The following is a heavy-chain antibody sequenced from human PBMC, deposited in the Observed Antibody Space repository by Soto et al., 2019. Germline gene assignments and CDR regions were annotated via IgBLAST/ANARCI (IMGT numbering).Heavy chain of an antibody. CDR1: GFTFSSYG. D-gene: IGHD6-6*01. V-gene: IGHV3-30*18. CDR3: AKGGRVTDSSSSPHYYYGMDV. Sequence: GGSLRLSCAASGFTFSSYGMHWVRQAPGKGLEWVAVISYDGSNKYYADSVKGRFTISRDNSKNTLYLQMNSLRAEDTAVYYCAKGGRVTDSSSSPHYYYGMDVWGQGTTVTVSS. J-gene: IGHJ6*02. CDR2: ISYDGSNK.